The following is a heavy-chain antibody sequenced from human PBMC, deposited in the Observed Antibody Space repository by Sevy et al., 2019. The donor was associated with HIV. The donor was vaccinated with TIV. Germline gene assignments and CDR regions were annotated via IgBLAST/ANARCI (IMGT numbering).Heavy chain of an antibody. Sequence: GGSLRLSCAASGFTFSSYAMSWVRQAPGKGLVWVSAISGSGGSTYYADSVKGRFTISRDNSKNTLYLQMNSLRAEDTAVYYCAKDSMIVVKYFQHWGQGTLVTVSS. CDR3: AKDSMIVVKYFQH. CDR2: ISGSGGST. CDR1: GFTFSSYA. D-gene: IGHD3-22*01. J-gene: IGHJ1*01. V-gene: IGHV3-23*01.